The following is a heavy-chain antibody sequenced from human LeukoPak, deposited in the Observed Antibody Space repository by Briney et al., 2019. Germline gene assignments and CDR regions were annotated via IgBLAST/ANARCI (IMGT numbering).Heavy chain of an antibody. CDR3: ARGGGYDYRAFDI. CDR1: SDSISSTYW. V-gene: IGHV4-4*02. J-gene: IGHJ3*02. CDR2: IYHSGST. D-gene: IGHD5-12*01. Sequence: SETLSLTCAVSSDSISSTYWWTWVRQPPGKGLEWIGEIYHSGSTNYNPSLKSRLTISVDKSKNQFSLKLSSVTAADTAVYYCARGGGYDYRAFDIWGQGTMVTVSS.